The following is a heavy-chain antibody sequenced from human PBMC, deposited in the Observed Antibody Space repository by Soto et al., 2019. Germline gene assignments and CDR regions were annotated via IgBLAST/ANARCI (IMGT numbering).Heavy chain of an antibody. D-gene: IGHD1-20*01. V-gene: IGHV1-69*12. J-gene: IGHJ4*02. CDR3: ARAVPDPLQDNWNRYGYFDY. CDR1: GGTFSSYA. Sequence: QVQLVQSGAEVKKPGSSVKVSCKASGGTFSSYAISWVRQAPGQGLEWMGGIIPIFGTANYAQKFQGRVTNTADESTITANMALSSLRSENTALYYCARAVPDPLQDNWNRYGYFDYWGQGTLVTVSS. CDR2: IIPIFGTA.